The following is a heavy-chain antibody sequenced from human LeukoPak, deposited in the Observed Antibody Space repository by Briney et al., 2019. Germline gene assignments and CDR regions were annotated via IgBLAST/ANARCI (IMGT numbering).Heavy chain of an antibody. D-gene: IGHD3/OR15-3a*01. J-gene: IGHJ4*02. CDR2: IYYSGST. Sequence: SETLSLTCTVSGGSISSYYWNWIRQTPGKGLEWIGYIYYSGSTNYNPSLKSRVTISVDTSKNQFSLNLTSVTAADTAVYYCARQTGSGLFILPGGQGTLVTVSS. V-gene: IGHV4-59*08. CDR1: GGSISSYY. CDR3: ARQTGSGLFILP.